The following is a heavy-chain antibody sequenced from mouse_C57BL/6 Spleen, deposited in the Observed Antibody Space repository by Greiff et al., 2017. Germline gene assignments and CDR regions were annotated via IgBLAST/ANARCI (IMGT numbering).Heavy chain of an antibody. CDR2: INPSNGGT. V-gene: IGHV1-53*01. CDR3: ARGGYYGSRAGFAY. J-gene: IGHJ3*01. D-gene: IGHD1-1*01. CDR1: GYTFTSYW. Sequence: QVQLQQPGPELVKPGASVKLSCKASGYTFTSYWMHWVKQRPGQGLEWIGNINPSNGGTNYNEKFKSKATLTVDKSSSTAYMQLSSLTSEYSAVYYDARGGYYGSRAGFAYWGQGTLVTVSA.